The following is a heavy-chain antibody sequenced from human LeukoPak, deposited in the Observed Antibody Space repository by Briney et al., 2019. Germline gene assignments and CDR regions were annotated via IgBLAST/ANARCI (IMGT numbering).Heavy chain of an antibody. CDR2: MNPNSGNT. CDR3: AAVRLDYYYYYMDV. Sequence: ASVKVSCKASGYTFTSYDINWVRQATGQGLEWMGWMNPNSGNTGYAQKFQGRVTITRNTSISTAYMELSSLRSEDTAVYYCAAVRLDYYYYYMDVWGKGTTVTVSS. CDR1: GYTFTSYD. D-gene: IGHD3-9*01. V-gene: IGHV1-8*03. J-gene: IGHJ6*03.